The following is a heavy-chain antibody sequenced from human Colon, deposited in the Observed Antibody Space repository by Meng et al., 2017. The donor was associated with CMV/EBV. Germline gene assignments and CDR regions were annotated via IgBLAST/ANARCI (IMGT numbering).Heavy chain of an antibody. CDR2: IRGNGGSA. D-gene: IGHD3-3*01. CDR3: AKGAAFGVTAPDY. CDR1: GFTFSDYT. Sequence: SWAASGFTFSDYTMTWVRQAPGKGLEWVSRIRGNGGSAAYADSVQDRFTIFRDNSQNTLYLQMNSLRAEDTAVYYCAKGAAFGVTAPDYWGQGTLVTVSS. J-gene: IGHJ4*02. V-gene: IGHV3-23*01.